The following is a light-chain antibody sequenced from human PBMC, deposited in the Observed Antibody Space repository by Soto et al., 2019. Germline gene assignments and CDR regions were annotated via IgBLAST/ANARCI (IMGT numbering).Light chain of an antibody. J-gene: IGKJ1*01. CDR2: GAV. V-gene: IGKV3-20*01. CDR1: QNIRSNY. CDR3: QQYHSPPLT. Sequence: EIVLTQSPGTLSLSPGQRATLSCRASQNIRSNYVAWFQQTPGQAPRLLIYGAVNKASGIPDRFSGSGSGTEFTLTISSLETEDFVVYYCQQYHSPPLTFGQGTKVEIK.